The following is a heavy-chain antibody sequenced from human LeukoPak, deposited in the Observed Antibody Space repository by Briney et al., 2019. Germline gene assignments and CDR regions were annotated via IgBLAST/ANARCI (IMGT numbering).Heavy chain of an antibody. D-gene: IGHD6-19*01. V-gene: IGHV1-18*01. CDR1: GFTFTSYG. CDR2: IRAYNGNT. Sequence: ASVKVSCKAAGFTFTSYGISWVRQAPGQGLEWMGRIRAYNGNTNYAQKLQGRVTMTTDTSTSTAYMELRSLRSDDTAVYYCARDRGSGWYEYRYDAFVIWGQRTMVTVSS. CDR3: ARDRGSGWYEYRYDAFVI. J-gene: IGHJ3*02.